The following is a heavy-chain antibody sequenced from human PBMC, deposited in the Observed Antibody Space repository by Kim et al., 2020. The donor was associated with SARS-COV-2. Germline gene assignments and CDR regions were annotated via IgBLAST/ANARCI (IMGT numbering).Heavy chain of an antibody. CDR1: GYTFTSYG. CDR3: AREGPWGYDSSGYYQPLFDY. D-gene: IGHD3-22*01. Sequence: ASVKVSCKASGYTFTSYGISWVRQAPGQGLEWMGWISAYNGNTNYAQKLQGRVTMTTDTSTSTAYMELRSLRSDDTAVYYCAREGPWGYDSSGYYQPLFDYWGQGTLVTVSS. V-gene: IGHV1-18*01. CDR2: ISAYNGNT. J-gene: IGHJ4*02.